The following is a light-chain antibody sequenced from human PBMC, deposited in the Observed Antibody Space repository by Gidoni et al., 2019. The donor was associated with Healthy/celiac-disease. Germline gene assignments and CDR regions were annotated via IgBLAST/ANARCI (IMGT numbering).Light chain of an antibody. CDR3: QQYGSSPPVT. Sequence: EIVLPQSPGTLSLSRGERATLSCRASQSVSSSYLAWYQQKPGQAPRLLIYGASSRATGIPDRFSGSGSGTDFTLTISILEPEDFAVYYCQQYGSSPPVTFGQGTRLEIK. CDR2: GAS. J-gene: IGKJ5*01. V-gene: IGKV3-20*01. CDR1: QSVSSSY.